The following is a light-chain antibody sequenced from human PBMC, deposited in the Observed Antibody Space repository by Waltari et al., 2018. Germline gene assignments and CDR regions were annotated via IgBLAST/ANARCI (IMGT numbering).Light chain of an antibody. CDR3: QQRSNWPPALT. Sequence: EIVLTQSPATLSLSPGERATLSCRASQSISSYLAWYQQKPGQAPQLLIYDASNRATGIPARFSGSGSGTDFTLTISSLEPEDFAVYYCQQRSNWPPALTFGGGTKVEIK. CDR2: DAS. J-gene: IGKJ4*01. CDR1: QSISSY. V-gene: IGKV3-11*01.